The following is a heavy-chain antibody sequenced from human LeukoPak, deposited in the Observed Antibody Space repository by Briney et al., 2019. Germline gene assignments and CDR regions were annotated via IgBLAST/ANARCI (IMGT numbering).Heavy chain of an antibody. J-gene: IGHJ1*01. CDR2: ISNSGHYT. CDR1: GFSFAAEY. Sequence: PGGSLRLSCAVSGFSFAAEYMSWIRQAPGQGLEWVSYISNSGHYTNYADSVHGRFTISRDTSLNTLFLQMNSLRVEDTAVYYCASARESCIGSSCYEYFHHWGQGTPLTVSS. CDR3: ASARESCIGSSCYEYFHH. V-gene: IGHV3-11*03. D-gene: IGHD2-2*01.